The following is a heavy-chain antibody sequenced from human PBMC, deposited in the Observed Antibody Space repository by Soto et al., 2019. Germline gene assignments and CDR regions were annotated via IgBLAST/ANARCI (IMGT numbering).Heavy chain of an antibody. Sequence: ASVKVSCKASGYTLTSYARHWVRQAPGQRLEWMGWINAGNGNTKYSQKFQGRVTITRDTSASTAYMGLSSLRSEDTAVYYCARSPSPYSSGWLEGWGQGTLVTVSS. CDR1: GYTLTSYA. V-gene: IGHV1-3*01. J-gene: IGHJ4*02. CDR2: INAGNGNT. CDR3: ARSPSPYSSGWLEG. D-gene: IGHD6-19*01.